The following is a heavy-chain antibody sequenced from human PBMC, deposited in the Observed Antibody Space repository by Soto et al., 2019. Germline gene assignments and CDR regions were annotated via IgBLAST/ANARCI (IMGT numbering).Heavy chain of an antibody. CDR3: ATTTAVIAAQGPMDV. CDR2: VDPEDGET. J-gene: IGHJ6*02. Sequence: EVQLVQSGAEVKKPGATVKISCKVSGFKFIDYYLYWVQQAPGKALEWMGRVDPEDGETVYSEKFQGRLTITADTSRDIAHMELSGLRSEDTAVYFCATTTAVIAAQGPMDVWGQGTTVIVSS. CDR1: GFKFIDYY. D-gene: IGHD2-21*01. V-gene: IGHV1-69-2*01.